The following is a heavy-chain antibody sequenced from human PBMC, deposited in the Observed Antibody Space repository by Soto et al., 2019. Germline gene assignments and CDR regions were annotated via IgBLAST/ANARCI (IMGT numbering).Heavy chain of an antibody. CDR1: GYTFINYW. J-gene: IGHJ5*02. V-gene: IGHV5-51*01. CDR2: IHPSDSDT. D-gene: IGHD2-15*01. Sequence: GESLKISCKGSGYTFINYWIGWVRQVPGKGLEWMGVIHPSDSDTRYSPSFQGQVTISADKSLSTAYLQWRSLKTSDTAIYYCVRKGYCSGGGCYSDGWFGPWGQGTLVTVSS. CDR3: VRKGYCSGGGCYSDGWFGP.